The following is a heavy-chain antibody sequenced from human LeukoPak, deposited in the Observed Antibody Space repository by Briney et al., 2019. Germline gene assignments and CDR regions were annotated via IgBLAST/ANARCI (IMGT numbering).Heavy chain of an antibody. CDR3: ARVVGGTVDY. J-gene: IGHJ4*02. Sequence: GGSLRLSCAASGFTFSTYSMNWVRQAPGKGLEWVSSISSSGSYIYYADSVKGRFTISRDNAKNSLYLQMNSLRAEDTAVCYCARVVGGTVDYWGQGTLVTVSS. V-gene: IGHV3-21*01. CDR1: GFTFSTYS. D-gene: IGHD1/OR15-1a*01. CDR2: ISSSGSYI.